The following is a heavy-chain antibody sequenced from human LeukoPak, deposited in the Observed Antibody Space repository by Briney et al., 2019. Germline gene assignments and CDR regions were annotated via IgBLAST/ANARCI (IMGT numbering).Heavy chain of an antibody. CDR3: ARVSPHRKMSYGNRNWFDT. J-gene: IGHJ5*02. D-gene: IGHD1-14*01. CDR1: GYIFSNFG. V-gene: IGHV1-18*01. Sequence: ASVKVSCKASGYIFSNFGINWVRQAPGQGLEWMGWISGYNGYTKYAQKLQGRVTMTTDTSTSTAHMELRSLRSDDTAVYYCARVSPHRKMSYGNRNWFDTWGQGTLVTVSS. CDR2: ISGYNGYT.